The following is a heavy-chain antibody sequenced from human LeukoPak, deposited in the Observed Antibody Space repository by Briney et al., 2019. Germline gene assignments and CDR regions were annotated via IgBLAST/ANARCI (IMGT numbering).Heavy chain of an antibody. J-gene: IGHJ4*02. CDR2: IDPSGGGT. V-gene: IGHV1-46*01. CDR1: GYTFTAYY. Sequence: ASVKVSCKASGYTFTAYYMHWVRQAPGQGLEWMGIIDPSGGGTSYAQKFQGRVTLTRDTSASIVYMELSSLTSEDTAVYYCASLGSGSSPIIDFDYWGQGTLVTVCS. D-gene: IGHD3-10*01. CDR3: ASLGSGSSPIIDFDY.